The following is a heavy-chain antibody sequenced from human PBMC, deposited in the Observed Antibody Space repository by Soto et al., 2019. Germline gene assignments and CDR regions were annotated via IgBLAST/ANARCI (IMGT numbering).Heavy chain of an antibody. D-gene: IGHD5-18*01. CDR2: IKQDGSEK. CDR1: GFTFSSYW. J-gene: IGHJ3*02. Sequence: GGSLRLSCAASGFTFSSYWMSWVRQAPGKGLEWVANIKQDGSEKYYVDSVKGRFTISRDNAKNSLYLQMNSLRAEDTAVYYCVRRDRASRSAFDIWGQGTMVTVSS. CDR3: VRRDRASRSAFDI. V-gene: IGHV3-7*01.